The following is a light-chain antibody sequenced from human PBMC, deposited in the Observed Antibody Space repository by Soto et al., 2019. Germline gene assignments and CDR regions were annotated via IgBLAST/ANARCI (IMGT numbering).Light chain of an antibody. J-gene: IGLJ1*01. V-gene: IGLV2-14*01. CDR1: SSDVGAHNF. CDR3: NSYTSSNIYV. Sequence: QSVLTQPASVSGSPGQAITISCSGSSSDVGAHNFVSWYQHHPGKAPKLMIYEVSNRPSGVSNRFSGSKSGNTASLTISGLQAEDEADYYCNSYTSSNIYVFGSGTKVTVL. CDR2: EVS.